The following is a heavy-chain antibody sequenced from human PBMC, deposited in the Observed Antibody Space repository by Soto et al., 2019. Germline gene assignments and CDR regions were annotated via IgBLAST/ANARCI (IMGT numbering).Heavy chain of an antibody. V-gene: IGHV4-31*03. CDR3: ARDGEYSYGPGRFDP. Sequence: PSETLSLTCTVSGGSISSGGYYWSWIRQHPGKGLEWIGYIYYSGSTYYNPSLKSRVTISVDTSKNQFSLKLSSVTAADTAVYYCARDGEYSYGPGRFDPWGQGTLVTVSS. J-gene: IGHJ5*02. CDR1: GGSISSGGYY. D-gene: IGHD5-18*01. CDR2: IYYSGST.